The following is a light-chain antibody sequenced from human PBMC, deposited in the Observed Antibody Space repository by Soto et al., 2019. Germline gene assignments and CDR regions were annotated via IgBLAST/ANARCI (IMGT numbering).Light chain of an antibody. J-gene: IGKJ1*01. CDR3: QQYNNWPWT. CDR1: QSISNH. CDR2: AAS. V-gene: IGKV1-39*01. Sequence: DIQMTQSPSSLSASVEDRVIITCRASQSISNHLNWYQQKPGKAPKLLIYAASSLQSGVSSRFSGSGSGTDFTLTISSLQSEDLAVYYWQQYNNWPWTFGQGTKVDIK.